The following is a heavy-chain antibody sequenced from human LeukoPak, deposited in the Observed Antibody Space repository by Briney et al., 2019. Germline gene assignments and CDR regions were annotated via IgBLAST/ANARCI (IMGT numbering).Heavy chain of an antibody. Sequence: ASLTVSCTDSGDTLIELCIHWVGQVPGKGLEWMGVFDHEDCEIIYAQKFQGRVTMTQDTSTETAYMELSSLRSEDTAVYYCASIHLEYYFDHWGQGTLVTVSS. CDR3: ASIHLEYYFDH. CDR2: FDHEDCEI. CDR1: GDTLIELC. J-gene: IGHJ4*02. D-gene: IGHD5-18*01. V-gene: IGHV1-24*01.